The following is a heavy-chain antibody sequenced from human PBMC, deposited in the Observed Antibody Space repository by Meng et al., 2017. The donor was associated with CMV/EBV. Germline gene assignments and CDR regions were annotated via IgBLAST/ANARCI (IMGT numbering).Heavy chain of an antibody. CDR3: ANAVVRYNWFDP. Sequence: ASVKVSCKASGYTFTSYYMHWVRQAPGQGLEWMGIINPSGGSTSYAQKFQGRVTMTRDTSTSTVYMELSSLRSEDTAVYYCANAVVRYNWFDPWGQGTLVTVSS. J-gene: IGHJ5*02. V-gene: IGHV1-46*01. CDR1: GYTFTSYY. CDR2: INPSGGST. D-gene: IGHD4-23*01.